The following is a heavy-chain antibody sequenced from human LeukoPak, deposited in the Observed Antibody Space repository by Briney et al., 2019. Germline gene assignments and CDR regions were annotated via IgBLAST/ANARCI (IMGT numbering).Heavy chain of an antibody. D-gene: IGHD3-22*01. V-gene: IGHV1-18*01. CDR2: ISAYNGNT. J-gene: IGHJ4*02. CDR1: GGTFSSYA. CDR3: ARVDYYDTSGYRTIDY. Sequence: ASVKVSCKASGGTFSSYAISWVRQAPGQGLEWMGWISAYNGNTNYAQKLQGRVTMTTDTSTSTAYMELRSLRSEDTAVYYCARVDYYDTSGYRTIDYWGQGTLVTVSS.